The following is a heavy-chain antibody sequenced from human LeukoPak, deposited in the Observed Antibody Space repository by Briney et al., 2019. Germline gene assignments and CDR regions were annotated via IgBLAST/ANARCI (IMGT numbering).Heavy chain of an antibody. V-gene: IGHV4-61*01. CDR1: GGSISSGSYY. Sequence: SETLSLTCTVSGGSISSGSYYWSWIRQPPGKGLEWIGYIYYSGSTNYNPSLKSRVTISVDTSKNQFSLKLSSVTAADTAVYYCARGGTTSLLPRSWFDPWGQGTLVTVSS. CDR2: IYYSGST. D-gene: IGHD1-1*01. CDR3: ARGGTTSLLPRSWFDP. J-gene: IGHJ5*02.